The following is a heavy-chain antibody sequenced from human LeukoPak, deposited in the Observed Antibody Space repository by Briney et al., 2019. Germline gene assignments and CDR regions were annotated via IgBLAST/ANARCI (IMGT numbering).Heavy chain of an antibody. D-gene: IGHD6-19*01. J-gene: IGHJ4*02. Sequence: GGSLRLSCAASGFTFSSYAMSWVRQAPGKGLEWVSAIIGSGSSTYYADSVKGRFTISRDNSKNTLYLQMNSLRAEDTAVYYCAKSRGWYVSIDYWGQGTLVTVSS. V-gene: IGHV3-23*01. CDR1: GFTFSSYA. CDR3: AKSRGWYVSIDY. CDR2: IIGSGSST.